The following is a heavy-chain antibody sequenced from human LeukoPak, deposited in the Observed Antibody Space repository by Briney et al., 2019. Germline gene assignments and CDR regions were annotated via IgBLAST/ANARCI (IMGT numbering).Heavy chain of an antibody. CDR3: ARDQYSSSSDDAFDI. J-gene: IGHJ3*02. CDR1: GFVFKNYW. CDR2: INYDGSQK. V-gene: IGHV3-7*01. Sequence: PGGSLRLSCAASGFVFKNYWMGWVRQAPGKGLEWLANINYDGSQKYHVDSVKGRFTISRDNAKNSLYLQMNSLRAEDTAVYYCARDQYSSSSDDAFDIWGQGTMVTVSS. D-gene: IGHD6-13*01.